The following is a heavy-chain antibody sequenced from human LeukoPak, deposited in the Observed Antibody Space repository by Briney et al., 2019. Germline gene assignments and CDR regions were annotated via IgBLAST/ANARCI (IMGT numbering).Heavy chain of an antibody. CDR3: AHRRSEYNFNDGDFNS. J-gene: IGHJ4*02. Sequence: SGPTLLNPTQTLTLTCTFSGFSLRTSGVGVGWICQPPGKALEWLALIYRDDDKRHNPFLRSRLTITKDTSKNQVVLTMTNMDPVDTATYYCAHRRSEYNFNDGDFNSWGQGTLVTVSS. D-gene: IGHD1-20*01. V-gene: IGHV2-5*02. CDR1: GFSLRTSGVG. CDR2: IYRDDDK.